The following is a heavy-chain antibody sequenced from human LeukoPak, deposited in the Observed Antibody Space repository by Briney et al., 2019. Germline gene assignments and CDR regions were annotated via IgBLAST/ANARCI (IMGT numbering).Heavy chain of an antibody. Sequence: GGSLRLSCAASGYTFGDYGMSWVRHVPGKGLEWVSGTNRRGDITGYADFVKGRFTISRDNAKNSLYLQMNSLRVEDTAVYYCARVAKYYYGSETYYFFEHWGQGTPVTASS. J-gene: IGHJ4*02. CDR3: ARVAKYYYGSETYYFFEH. V-gene: IGHV3-20*04. CDR2: TNRRGDIT. CDR1: GYTFGDYG. D-gene: IGHD3-10*01.